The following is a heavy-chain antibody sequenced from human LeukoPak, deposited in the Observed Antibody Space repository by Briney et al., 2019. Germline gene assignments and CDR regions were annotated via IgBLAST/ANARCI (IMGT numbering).Heavy chain of an antibody. D-gene: IGHD2-2*01. J-gene: IGHJ4*02. V-gene: IGHV1-69*04. CDR3: ARARYCSSTSCYKGEPGYFDY. CDR1: GGTFSSYA. Sequence: PGSSVKVSCKASGGTFSSYAISWVRQAPGQGLEWMGRIIPILGIANYAQKFQGRATITADESTSTAYMELSSLRSEDTAVYYCARARYCSSTSCYKGEPGYFDYWGQGTLVTVSS. CDR2: IIPILGIA.